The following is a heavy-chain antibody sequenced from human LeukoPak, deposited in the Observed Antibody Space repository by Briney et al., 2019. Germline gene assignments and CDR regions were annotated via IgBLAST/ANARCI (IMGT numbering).Heavy chain of an antibody. J-gene: IGHJ4*02. CDR1: GFPLSSYS. CDR2: ISSSGSAI. CDR3: VRVKGSYFDY. V-gene: IGHV3-48*01. D-gene: IGHD2-15*01. Sequence: GGSLRLSCAASGFPLSSYSINWVRQAPGKGLEWVAYISSSGSAIYYVDSVKGRFTVSRDNAKTSLFLQMNSPRAEDTAVYYCVRVKGSYFDYWGQGALVTVSS.